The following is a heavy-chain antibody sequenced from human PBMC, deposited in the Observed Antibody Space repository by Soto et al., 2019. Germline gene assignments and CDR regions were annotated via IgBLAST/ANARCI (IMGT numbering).Heavy chain of an antibody. Sequence: EVQLVESGGGLVQPGGSLRLSCAASGFTFSSYEMNWVRQAPGKGLECVSYISSSGSTIDYADSVKGRFTISRDNAQNSLYLQMNSLRVEDTAVYYCARDSRYYDSSDYFNYWGQGTLVTVSS. CDR2: ISSSGSTI. CDR3: ARDSRYYDSSDYFNY. CDR1: GFTFSSYE. V-gene: IGHV3-48*03. J-gene: IGHJ4*02. D-gene: IGHD3-22*01.